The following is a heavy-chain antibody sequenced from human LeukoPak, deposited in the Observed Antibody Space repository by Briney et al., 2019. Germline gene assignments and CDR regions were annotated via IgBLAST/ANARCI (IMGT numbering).Heavy chain of an antibody. CDR1: GGSISSGSYY. J-gene: IGHJ5*02. Sequence: SQTLSLTCTVSGGSISSGSYYWSWIRQPAGKGLEWIGRIYTSGSTNYNPSLKSRVTISVDTSKNQFSLKLSSVTAADTAVYYCARHPVAVVPVPFDPWGQGTLVTVSS. CDR2: IYTSGST. D-gene: IGHD2-2*01. V-gene: IGHV4-61*02. CDR3: ARHPVAVVPVPFDP.